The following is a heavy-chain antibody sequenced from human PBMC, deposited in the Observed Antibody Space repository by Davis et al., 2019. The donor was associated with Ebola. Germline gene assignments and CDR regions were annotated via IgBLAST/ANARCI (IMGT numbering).Heavy chain of an antibody. Sequence: GESLKISCAASGFTVSSNYMSWVRQAPGKGLEWVSVIYSGGSTYYADSVKGRFTISRDNSKNTLYLQMNSLRPEDTAVYYCARVNRHGDPDYWGQGTLVTVSS. CDR3: ARVNRHGDPDY. CDR2: IYSGGST. D-gene: IGHD4-17*01. V-gene: IGHV3-66*01. J-gene: IGHJ4*02. CDR1: GFTVSSNY.